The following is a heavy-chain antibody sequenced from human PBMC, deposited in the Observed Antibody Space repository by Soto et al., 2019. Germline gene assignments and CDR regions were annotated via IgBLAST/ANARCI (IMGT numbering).Heavy chain of an antibody. J-gene: IGHJ6*02. CDR3: ARHVPYCSDTSHCAYGMDV. V-gene: IGHV4-61*05. Sequence: SETLSLTYSVSGDSMSSGTYHWDWIRQPPGKGLEWIGYIYYSGSTNYNPSLKSRVTISVDTSKNQFSLKLSSVTAADTAVYYCARHVPYCSDTSHCAYGMDVWGQGTTVTVSS. CDR1: GDSMSSGTYH. D-gene: IGHD2-2*01. CDR2: IYYSGST.